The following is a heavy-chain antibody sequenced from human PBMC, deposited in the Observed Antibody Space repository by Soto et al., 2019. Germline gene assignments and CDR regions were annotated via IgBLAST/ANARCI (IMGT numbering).Heavy chain of an antibody. CDR1: GFTFTNYG. V-gene: IGHV1-18*03. J-gene: IGHJ4*01. CDR2: ISAYKGNT. Sequence: ASVKVSCKASGFTFTNYGSSWVRQAPGQGLEWMGWISAYKGNTNYAQKFQGRVTMTTDTSTSTAYLELRSLRSDDMAVYFCASRSGQLPYYFDYWGHGTQVAVSS. CDR3: ASRSGQLPYYFDY. D-gene: IGHD6-6*01.